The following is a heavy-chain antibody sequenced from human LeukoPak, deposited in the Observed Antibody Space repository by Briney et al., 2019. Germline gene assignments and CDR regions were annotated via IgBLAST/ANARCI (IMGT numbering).Heavy chain of an antibody. V-gene: IGHV3-74*01. D-gene: IGHD5-24*01. CDR3: ARDWVYKIDY. CDR1: GFTFSSYV. J-gene: IGHJ4*02. Sequence: GGSLRLSCETAGFTFSSYVMHWVRRTPGKGLVWVSRISHDGIISYADSVKGRFAISRDNAKNTLTVQMNSLRVEDTAVYFCARDWVYKIDYWGRGTLVTVSS. CDR2: ISHDGII.